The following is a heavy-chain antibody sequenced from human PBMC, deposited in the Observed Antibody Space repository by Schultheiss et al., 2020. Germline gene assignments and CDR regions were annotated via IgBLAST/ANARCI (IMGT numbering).Heavy chain of an antibody. CDR1: GFTFSSYG. Sequence: GGSLRLSCAASGFTFSSYGMHWVRQAPGKGLEWVAVIWYDGSNKYYADSVKGRFTISRDNSKNTLYLQMNSLRAEDTAVYYCARDPPNYYDSSGYPYYYYYGMDVWGQGTTVTV. V-gene: IGHV3-33*01. CDR3: ARDPPNYYDSSGYPYYYYYGMDV. D-gene: IGHD3-22*01. CDR2: IWYDGSNK. J-gene: IGHJ6*02.